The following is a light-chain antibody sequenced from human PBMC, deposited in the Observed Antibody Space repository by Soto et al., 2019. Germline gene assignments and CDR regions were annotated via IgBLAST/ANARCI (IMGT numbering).Light chain of an antibody. Sequence: ETVMTQSPATLSVSPGERATLSCRASQSVSSYLAWYQQKPGQAPRLLIYDASNRATGIPARFSGSGSGTDFTLTISSLEPEDFAVYYCQQRSNWPSTFGGGTKVEIK. CDR1: QSVSSY. CDR2: DAS. CDR3: QQRSNWPST. J-gene: IGKJ4*01. V-gene: IGKV3-11*01.